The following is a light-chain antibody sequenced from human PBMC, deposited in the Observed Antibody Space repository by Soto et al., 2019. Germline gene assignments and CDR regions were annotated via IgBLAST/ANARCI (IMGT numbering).Light chain of an antibody. CDR3: QQYYSIPLT. CDR1: QSVLCTSNNKNY. J-gene: IGKJ4*01. V-gene: IGKV4-1*01. Sequence: DIVLTQSPDSLAVSLGERATINCKSSQSVLCTSNNKNYLAWYQQKPGQPPKLLIYWTSTREFGVPDRFSGSGSGTDFTLTISSLQAEDVAVYYCQQYYSIPLTFGGGTKVDIK. CDR2: WTS.